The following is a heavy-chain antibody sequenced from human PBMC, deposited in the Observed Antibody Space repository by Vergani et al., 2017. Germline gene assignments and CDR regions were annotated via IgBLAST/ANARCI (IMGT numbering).Heavy chain of an antibody. CDR3: ARDXPLEMADQGFGYYGMDV. CDR2: ISYDGSNK. V-gene: IGHV3-30-3*01. J-gene: IGHJ6*02. Sequence: QVQLVESGGGVVQPGRSLRLSCAASGFTFSSYAMHWVRQAPGKGLEWVAVISYDGSNKYYADSVKGRFTISRDNSKNTLYLQMNSLRAEDTAVYYCARDXPLEMADQGFGYYGMDVWGQGTTVTVSS. D-gene: IGHD5-24*01. CDR1: GFTFSSYA.